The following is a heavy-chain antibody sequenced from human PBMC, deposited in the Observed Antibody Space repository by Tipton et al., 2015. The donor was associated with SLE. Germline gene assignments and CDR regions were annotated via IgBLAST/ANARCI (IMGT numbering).Heavy chain of an antibody. J-gene: IGHJ3*01. D-gene: IGHD3-10*01. CDR1: GASFNIFY. CDR2: FYFSGSS. CDR3: ARHLGVIVAFEV. Sequence: TLSLTCSVSGASFNIFYWSWIRQSPGKGLEWIGFFYFSGSSQYNPSLKSRVAISADTSNNQFSLELRSVTAADTAVYYCARHLGVIVAFEVWGQGTVLTVSS. V-gene: IGHV4-59*07.